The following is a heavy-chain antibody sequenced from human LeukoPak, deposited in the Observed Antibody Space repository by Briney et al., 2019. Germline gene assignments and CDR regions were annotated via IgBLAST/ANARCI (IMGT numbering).Heavy chain of an antibody. CDR3: ARAKYYYGSGSYYNPPDY. J-gene: IGHJ4*02. CDR2: IYSGGST. V-gene: IGHV3-53*01. CDR1: GFTVSSNY. D-gene: IGHD3-10*01. Sequence: GGSLRLSCAASGFTVSSNYMSWVRQAPGKGLEWVSVIYSGGSTYYADSVKGRFTISRDNSKNTLYLQMNSLRAEDTAVYYCARAKYYYGSGSYYNPPDYWGQGTLVTVSS.